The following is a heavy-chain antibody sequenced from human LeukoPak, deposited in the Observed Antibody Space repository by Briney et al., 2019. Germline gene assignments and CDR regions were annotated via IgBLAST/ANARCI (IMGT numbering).Heavy chain of an antibody. CDR1: GGSISSSSYY. CDR2: IYYSGST. Sequence: SETLSLTCTVSGGSISSSSYYWGWIRQPPGKGLEWIGSIYYSGSTYYNPSLKSRVTISVDASKNQFSLKLSSVTAADTAVYYCARGNTHRDRSAKTTGSYFDYWGQGTLVTVSS. D-gene: IGHD1-1*01. V-gene: IGHV4-39*07. CDR3: ARGNTHRDRSAKTTGSYFDY. J-gene: IGHJ4*02.